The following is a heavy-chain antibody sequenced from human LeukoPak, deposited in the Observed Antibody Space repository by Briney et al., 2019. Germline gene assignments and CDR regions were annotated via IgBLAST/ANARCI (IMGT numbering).Heavy chain of an antibody. CDR1: GYTFTGYY. Sequence: ASVKVSCKASGYTFTGYYMHWVRQAPGQGLEWMGWINPNSGGTNYAQTFQGRVTMTRDTSISTAYMELSRLRSDDAAVYYCARELKIVVVPAAFDYWGQGTLVTVSS. D-gene: IGHD2-2*01. J-gene: IGHJ4*02. V-gene: IGHV1-2*02. CDR2: INPNSGGT. CDR3: ARELKIVVVPAAFDY.